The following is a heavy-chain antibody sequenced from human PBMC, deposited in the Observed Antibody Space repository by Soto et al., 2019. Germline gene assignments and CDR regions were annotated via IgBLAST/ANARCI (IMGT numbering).Heavy chain of an antibody. V-gene: IGHV4-30-4*01. Sequence: QVQLQESGPGLVKPSQTLSLTCTVSGGSISSGDYYWSWIRQPPGKGLEWIGYIYYSGSTYYNPSLKRQVTISVDTSKSQFSLKLSSVTAADTAVYYCAREYPAQYYDYVWGSYRLPNDAFDIWGQGTMVTVSS. CDR1: GGSISSGDYY. D-gene: IGHD3-16*02. J-gene: IGHJ3*02. CDR3: AREYPAQYYDYVWGSYRLPNDAFDI. CDR2: IYYSGST.